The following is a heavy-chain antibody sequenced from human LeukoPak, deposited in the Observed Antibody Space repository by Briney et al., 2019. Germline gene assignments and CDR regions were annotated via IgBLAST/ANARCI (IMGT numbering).Heavy chain of an antibody. J-gene: IGHJ4*02. Sequence: PSETLSLTCAVYGGSFSGYYWSWIRQPPGKGLEWIGSIYYSGSTYYNPSLKSRVTISVDTSKNQFSLKLSSVTAADTAVYYCARVHNYYDSSGYYSPFDYWGQGTLVTVSS. CDR3: ARVHNYYDSSGYYSPFDY. CDR2: IYYSGST. V-gene: IGHV4-34*01. D-gene: IGHD3-22*01. CDR1: GGSFSGYY.